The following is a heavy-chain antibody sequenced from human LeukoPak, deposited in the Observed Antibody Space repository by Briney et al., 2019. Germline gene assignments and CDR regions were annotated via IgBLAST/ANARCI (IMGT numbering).Heavy chain of an antibody. CDR2: ISAYNGNT. CDR3: ARDLYSGYELLWDY. V-gene: IGHV1-18*04. J-gene: IGHJ4*02. Sequence: AAVTVSCKASGCTFTSYGISWVRQAPGQGLELMGWISAYNGNTNYAQKLQGRVTMTTDTSTSTAYMELRSLRSDDTAVYYCARDLYSGYELLWDYWGQGTLVTVSS. CDR1: GCTFTSYG. D-gene: IGHD5-12*01.